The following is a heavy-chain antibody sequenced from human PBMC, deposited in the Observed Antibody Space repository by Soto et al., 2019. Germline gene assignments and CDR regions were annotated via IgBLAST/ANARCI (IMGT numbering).Heavy chain of an antibody. CDR1: GGSISSHY. V-gene: IGHV4-59*11. D-gene: IGHD1-26*01. CDR3: ARDGREASGMDV. CDR2: IYYRGST. Sequence: SETLSLTCTVSGGSISSHYWSWVRQAPGKGLEWIGHIYYRGSTNYNPSLRSRSTISVDTSKNQFSLKLNSVTTADTAVYYCARDGREASGMDVWGQGTKVTVSS. J-gene: IGHJ6*02.